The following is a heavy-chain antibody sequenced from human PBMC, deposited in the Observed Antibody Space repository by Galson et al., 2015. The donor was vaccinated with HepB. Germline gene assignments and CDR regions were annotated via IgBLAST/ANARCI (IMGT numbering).Heavy chain of an antibody. V-gene: IGHV4-59*08. CDR2: FYYTGST. J-gene: IGHJ4*02. D-gene: IGHD1-1*01. CDR3: ASHVAAVERFDL. CDR1: GGSIRTYY. Sequence: ETLSLTCTVSGGSIRTYYWSWIRQPPGRGLEWIGYFYYTGSTNYNPSLKSRVTTSVDTSKNQFSLKLTSVTAADTAVYYCASHVAAVERFDLWGQGSLVTVSS.